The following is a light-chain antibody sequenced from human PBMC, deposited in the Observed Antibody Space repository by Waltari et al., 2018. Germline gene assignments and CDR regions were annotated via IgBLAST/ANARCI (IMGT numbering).Light chain of an antibody. CDR1: SSDVGAYEY. CDR2: EVN. J-gene: IGLJ1*01. V-gene: IGLV2-14*01. CDR3: SSYTTIASYV. Sequence: QSARTQPAPVSASPGQSITISCTGTSSDVGAYEYISWYQQHPGKVPKLIIYEVNNRPSGVSDRFSGSKFDNTASLTISGLQPEDEADYYCSSYTTIASYVFGTGTKVTVL.